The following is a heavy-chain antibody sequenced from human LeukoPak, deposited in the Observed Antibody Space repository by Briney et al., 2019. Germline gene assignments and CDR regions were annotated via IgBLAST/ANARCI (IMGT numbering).Heavy chain of an antibody. Sequence: SETLSLTCTVSGGSISSYYWSWIRQPPGKGLEWIGYIYYSGSANYNPSLKSRVTISVDTSKTQFSLKLSSVTAADTAVYYCARETYSTASHNWFDPWGQGTLVTVSS. CDR3: ARETYSTASHNWFDP. CDR2: IYYSGSA. CDR1: GGSISSYY. D-gene: IGHD4-11*01. V-gene: IGHV4-59*01. J-gene: IGHJ5*02.